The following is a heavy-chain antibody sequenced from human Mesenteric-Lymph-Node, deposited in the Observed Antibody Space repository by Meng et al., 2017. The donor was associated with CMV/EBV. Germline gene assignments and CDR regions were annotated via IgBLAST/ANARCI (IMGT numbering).Heavy chain of an antibody. V-gene: IGHV1-2*06. J-gene: IGHJ4*02. CDR2: LNHKSGGT. CDR3: ARDLARF. Sequence: LVKPGAEVEKAGGSAKVSCTASGDSFTGYYMHWVRQSPGQWLEWMGRLNHKSGGTNYAQKFQGRVTMTRDTSISKAYMELRRLRSDDTAVYYCARDLARFWGQGTLVTVSS. CDR1: GDSFTGYY.